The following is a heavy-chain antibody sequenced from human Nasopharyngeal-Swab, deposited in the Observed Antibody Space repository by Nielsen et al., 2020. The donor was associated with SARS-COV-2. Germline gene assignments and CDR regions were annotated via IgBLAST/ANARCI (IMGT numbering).Heavy chain of an antibody. Sequence: GESLKISCAASGFIFSGSAMHWVRQASGNGLEWVGRIGDKDHNYATTDGAAVKGRFTISRDDSKNTAFLQMDSLKTEDTALYYCTTDYYFDYWGQGTLVTVSS. CDR1: GFIFSGSA. CDR3: TTDYYFDY. CDR2: IGDKDHNYAT. V-gene: IGHV3-73*01. J-gene: IGHJ4*02.